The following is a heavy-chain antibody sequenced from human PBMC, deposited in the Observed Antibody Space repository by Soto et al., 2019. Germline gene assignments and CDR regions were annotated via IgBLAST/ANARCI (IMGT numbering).Heavy chain of an antibody. CDR3: ARDQGSGWYSDYYYYGMDV. V-gene: IGHV1-18*01. J-gene: IGHJ6*02. CDR1: GYTFTSYG. CDR2: ISAYNGNT. Sequence: ASVRVSCKASGYTFTSYGISLVRQAPGQGLEWMGWISAYNGNTNYAQKLQGRVTMTTDTSTSTAYMELRSLRSDDTAVYYCARDQGSGWYSDYYYYGMDVWGQGTTVTVSS. D-gene: IGHD6-19*01.